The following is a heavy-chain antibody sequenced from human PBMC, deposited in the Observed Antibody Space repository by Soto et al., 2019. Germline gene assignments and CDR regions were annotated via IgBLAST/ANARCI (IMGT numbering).Heavy chain of an antibody. CDR3: SGGGGDAI. Sequence: EDQLVESGGGLVQPGGSLRLTCAVSGFSFRSDWMNWVRQAPGKGLEWVAHTNQDGSEKYYLDSVKGRFTIFRDNAKNSLYRKMNSLTAEDTAVYYWSGGGGDAIWGQGTLVTVSS. CDR1: GFSFRSDW. V-gene: IGHV3-7*04. J-gene: IGHJ4*02. D-gene: IGHD3-16*01. CDR2: TNQDGSEK.